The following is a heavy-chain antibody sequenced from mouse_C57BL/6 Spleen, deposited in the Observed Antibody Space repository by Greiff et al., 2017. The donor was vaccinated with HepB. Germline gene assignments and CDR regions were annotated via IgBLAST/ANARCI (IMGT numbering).Heavy chain of an antibody. CDR2: IDPSDSYT. CDR1: GYTFTSYW. D-gene: IGHD2-1*01. Sequence: QVQLQQSGAELVKPGASVKLSCKASGYTFTSYWMQWVKQRPGQGLEWIGEIDPSDSYTNYNQKFKGKATLTVDTSSSTAYMQLSSLTSEDSAVYYCASVYGNYEMDYWGQGTSVTVSS. V-gene: IGHV1-50*01. CDR3: ASVYGNYEMDY. J-gene: IGHJ4*01.